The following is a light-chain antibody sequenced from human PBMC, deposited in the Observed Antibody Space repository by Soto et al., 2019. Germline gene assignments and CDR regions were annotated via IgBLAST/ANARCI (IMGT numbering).Light chain of an antibody. CDR2: DAS. V-gene: IGKV3-11*01. J-gene: IGKJ1*01. CDR1: QSVSSY. CDR3: QQHGSSPQT. Sequence: DIVLTQSPATLSLSPGERVTLSCRASQSVSSYLAWYQQKLGQPPRLLIYDASNRATGIPARFSGSGSGTDFTLTVSSLEPEDFAVYYCQQHGSSPQTFGQGTKVEIK.